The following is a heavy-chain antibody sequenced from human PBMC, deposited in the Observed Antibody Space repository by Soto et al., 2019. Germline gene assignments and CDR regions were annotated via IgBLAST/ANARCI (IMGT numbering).Heavy chain of an antibody. CDR3: ARRSVTTYHFFDY. Sequence: EVQLVESGGSLVKPGGSLRLSCADSGFTFNTYDMDWVRQAPGKGLEWVSSINKASIYIYYADSVRGRFTISRDNAKNSLYLQMNSLRVEDTAVYYCARRSVTTYHFFDYLGQGTLVNVSS. V-gene: IGHV3-21*01. CDR1: GFTFNTYD. D-gene: IGHD4-17*01. CDR2: INKASIYI. J-gene: IGHJ4*02.